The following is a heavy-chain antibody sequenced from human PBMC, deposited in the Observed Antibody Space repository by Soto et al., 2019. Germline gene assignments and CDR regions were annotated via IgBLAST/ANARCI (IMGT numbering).Heavy chain of an antibody. J-gene: IGHJ3*02. CDR3: ARYCSGGSCYGAFDI. CDR2: IYSGGST. CDR1: GFTVSSNY. V-gene: IGHV3-53*01. D-gene: IGHD2-15*01. Sequence: GGSLRLSCAASGFTVSSNYMSWVRQAPGKGLEWVSVIYSGGSTYYADSVKGRFTISRDNSKNTLYLQMNSLRAEDTAVYYCARYCSGGSCYGAFDIWGQGTMVTVSS.